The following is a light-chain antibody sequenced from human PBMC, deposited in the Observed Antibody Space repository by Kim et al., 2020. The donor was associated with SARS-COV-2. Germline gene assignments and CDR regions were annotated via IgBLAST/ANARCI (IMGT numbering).Light chain of an antibody. CDR1: SSDVGDYNF. J-gene: IGLJ1*01. Sequence: GQSITISCTGTSSDVGDYNFVAWYQHHPGKAPKLILYEVSYRPSGVSNRFSGSKSGNTASLTISGLQAEDDGDYYCSSYASRRINVFGTGTKVTVL. CDR3: SSYASRRINV. V-gene: IGLV2-14*01. CDR2: EVS.